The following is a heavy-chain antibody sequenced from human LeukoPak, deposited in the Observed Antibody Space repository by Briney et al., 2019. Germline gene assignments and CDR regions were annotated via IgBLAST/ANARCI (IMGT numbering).Heavy chain of an antibody. J-gene: IGHJ4*02. D-gene: IGHD3-10*01. CDR3: ARDVGDGYYFDY. Sequence: GGSLRLSCAASGFTFSSYSMNWVRQAPGKGLEWVSSISSSSSYIYYVDSVKGRFTISRDNAKNSLYLQMSSLRAEDTAVYYCARDVGDGYYFDYWGQGTLVTVSS. V-gene: IGHV3-21*01. CDR1: GFTFSSYS. CDR2: ISSSSSYI.